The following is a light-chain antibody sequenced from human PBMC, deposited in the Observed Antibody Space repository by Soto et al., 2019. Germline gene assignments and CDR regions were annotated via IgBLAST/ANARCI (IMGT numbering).Light chain of an antibody. J-gene: IGLJ3*02. CDR3: AAWDDSLNGSWV. Sequence: QAVVTQPPSASWTPGQRVTISCSGSSSNIGSNTVNWYQQLPGTAPKLLIYSNNQRPSGVPDRFSGSKSGTSASLAISGLQSEDEADYYCAAWDDSLNGSWVFGGGAKLTVL. V-gene: IGLV1-44*01. CDR2: SNN. CDR1: SSNIGSNT.